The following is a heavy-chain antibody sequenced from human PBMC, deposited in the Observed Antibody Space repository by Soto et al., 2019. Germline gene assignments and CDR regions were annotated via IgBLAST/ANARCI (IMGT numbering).Heavy chain of an antibody. V-gene: IGHV3-23*01. Sequence: GGSLRLSCTASGFTFSSYAMSWVRQAPGKGLEWVSAISGSGGSTYYADSVKGRFTISRDNSKNTLYLQMNSLRAEDTAVYYCAKAPSGSYYPDAFDIWGQGTMVTVSS. CDR2: ISGSGGST. J-gene: IGHJ3*02. D-gene: IGHD1-26*01. CDR3: AKAPSGSYYPDAFDI. CDR1: GFTFSSYA.